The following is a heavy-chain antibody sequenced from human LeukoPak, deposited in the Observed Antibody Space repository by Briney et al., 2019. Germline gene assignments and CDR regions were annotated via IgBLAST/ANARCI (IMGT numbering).Heavy chain of an antibody. D-gene: IGHD6-19*01. J-gene: IGHJ3*01. V-gene: IGHV3-11*04. CDR3: ARGAVAGFNDAFDV. CDR2: ISSSGSTI. CDR1: GFTFSDYY. Sequence: GGSLRLSCAASGFTFSDYYMSWIRQAPGKGLEWVSYISSSGSTIYYADSVKGRFTISRDNAKNSLYLQMNSLRAEDTAVYYCARGAVAGFNDAFDVWGQGTMVTVSS.